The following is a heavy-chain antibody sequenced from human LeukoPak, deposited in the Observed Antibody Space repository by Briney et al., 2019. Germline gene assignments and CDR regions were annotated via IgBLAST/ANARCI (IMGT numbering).Heavy chain of an antibody. J-gene: IGHJ6*03. CDR2: IYYSGST. CDR1: GGPISSSSYY. CDR3: ARHKGSGSFSYYYYYMDV. V-gene: IGHV4-39*01. Sequence: SETLSLTCTVSGGPISSSSYYWGWIRQPPGKGLEWIGSIYYSGSTYYNPSLKSRVTISVDTSKNQFSLKLSSVTAADTAVYYCARHKGSGSFSYYYYYMDVWGKGTTVTVSS. D-gene: IGHD3-10*01.